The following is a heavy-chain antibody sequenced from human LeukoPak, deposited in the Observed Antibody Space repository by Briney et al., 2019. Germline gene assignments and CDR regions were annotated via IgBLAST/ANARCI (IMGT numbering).Heavy chain of an antibody. CDR2: IKQDGSEK. CDR1: GFTFSNYW. V-gene: IGHV3-7*03. J-gene: IGHJ4*02. CDR3: ARDKSAGADTGSSFYY. D-gene: IGHD3-10*01. Sequence: PGGSLRLSCAASGFTFSNYWMTWVRQAPGKGLEWVASIKQDGSEKYHVDSVKGRFTFSRDNAKNSLYLQMDSLRAEDTAVYYCARDKSAGADTGSSFYYWGQGALVTVSS.